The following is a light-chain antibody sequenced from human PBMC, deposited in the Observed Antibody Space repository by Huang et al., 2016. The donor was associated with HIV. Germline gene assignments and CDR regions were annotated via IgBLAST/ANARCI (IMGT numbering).Light chain of an antibody. J-gene: IGKJ4*01. CDR1: HNITANC. Sequence: DIVLTQSPGTLSLSPGERAALSCRASHNITANCLAWYQQGSGQAPRLLIYGASIRAIGIPDRFSGSGSGTDFTLIISRLEPQDSAVYYCQQYLSSPLTFGGGTNVEIK. V-gene: IGKV3-20*01. CDR2: GAS. CDR3: QQYLSSPLT.